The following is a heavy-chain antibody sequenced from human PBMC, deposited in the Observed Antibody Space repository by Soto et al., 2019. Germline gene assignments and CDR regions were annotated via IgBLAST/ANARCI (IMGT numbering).Heavy chain of an antibody. CDR3: ARDGRGGYYPRGAFDI. CDR1: GGSISSGDYC. J-gene: IGHJ3*02. V-gene: IGHV4-30-4*01. D-gene: IGHD3-22*01. CDR2: IYYSGST. Sequence: SETLSLTCTVSGGSISSGDYCWSWIRQPPGKGLEWIGYIYYSGSTYYNPSLKSRVTISVDTSKNQFSLKLSSVTAADTAVYYCARDGRGGYYPRGAFDIWGQGTMVTVSS.